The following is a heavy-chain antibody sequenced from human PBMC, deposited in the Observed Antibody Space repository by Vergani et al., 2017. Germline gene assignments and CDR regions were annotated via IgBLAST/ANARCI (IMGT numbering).Heavy chain of an antibody. Sequence: QVQLQESGPGLVKPSETLSLTCTVSGGSISSYYWSWIRQPPGKGLEWIGYIYYSGSTNYNPSLKSRVTISVDTSKNQFSLKLSSVTAADTAVYYCARVKKLRGFGVVIYYYYYMDVWGKGTTVTVSS. V-gene: IGHV4-59*12. D-gene: IGHD3-3*01. J-gene: IGHJ6*03. CDR3: ARVKKLRGFGVVIYYYYYMDV. CDR1: GGSISSYY. CDR2: IYYSGST.